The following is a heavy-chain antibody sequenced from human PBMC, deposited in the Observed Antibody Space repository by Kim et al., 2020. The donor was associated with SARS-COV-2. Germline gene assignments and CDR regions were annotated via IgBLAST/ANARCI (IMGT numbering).Heavy chain of an antibody. CDR3: AREEYSSSSGVVRGVALSYGTDV. CDR2: INSDGSST. D-gene: IGHD6-6*01. V-gene: IGHV3-74*01. CDR1: GFTFSSYW. J-gene: IGHJ6*02. Sequence: GGSLRLSCAASGFTFSSYWMHWVRQAPGKGLVWVSRINSDGSSTSYADSVKGRVTISRDNAKNTLYRQMNSLRAEDTAVYYCAREEYSSSSGVVRGVALSYGTDVWGQGTTVTVSS.